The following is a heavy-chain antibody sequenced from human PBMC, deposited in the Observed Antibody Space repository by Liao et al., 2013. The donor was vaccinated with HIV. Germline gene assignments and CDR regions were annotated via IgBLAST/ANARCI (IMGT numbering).Heavy chain of an antibody. D-gene: IGHD3-10*01. V-gene: IGHV4-34*01. CDR1: GGSFSGYY. Sequence: QVQLQQWGAGLLKPSETLSLTCAVYGGSFSGYYWSWIRQPPGKGLEWIGEINYSRSTNYNPSLKSRVTISLDTSNNQFSLKLTSVTAADTAVYYCARLRRSGKHNWGQGTLVTVSS. CDR2: INYSRST. J-gene: IGHJ4*02. CDR3: ARLRRSGKHN.